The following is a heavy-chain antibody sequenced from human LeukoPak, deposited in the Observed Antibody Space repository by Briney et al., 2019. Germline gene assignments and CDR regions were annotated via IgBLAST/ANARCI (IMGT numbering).Heavy chain of an antibody. D-gene: IGHD6-13*01. CDR1: GGSFSGYY. J-gene: IGHJ5*02. CDR3: ASAGIAAAARGWFDP. CDR2: INHSGST. V-gene: IGHV4-34*01. Sequence: SETLSLTCAVYGGSFSGYYWSWIRQPPGKGLEWIGEINHSGSTNYNPSLKSRVTIPVDTSKNQFSLKLSSVTAADTAVYYCASAGIAAAARGWFDPWGQGTLVTVSS.